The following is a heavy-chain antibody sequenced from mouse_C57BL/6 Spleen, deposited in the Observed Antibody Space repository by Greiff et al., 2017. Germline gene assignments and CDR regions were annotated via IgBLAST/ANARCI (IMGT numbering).Heavy chain of an antibody. CDR3: AHSSGPDYYAMDY. D-gene: IGHD3-2*02. CDR1: GFNIKNTY. J-gene: IGHJ4*01. V-gene: IGHV14-3*01. Sequence: VQLKESVAELVRPGASVKLSCTASGFNIKNTYMHWVKQRPEQGLEWIGRIDPANGNTKYAPKFQGKATITADTSSNTAYLQLSSLTSEDTAIYYCAHSSGPDYYAMDYWGQGTSVTVSS. CDR2: IDPANGNT.